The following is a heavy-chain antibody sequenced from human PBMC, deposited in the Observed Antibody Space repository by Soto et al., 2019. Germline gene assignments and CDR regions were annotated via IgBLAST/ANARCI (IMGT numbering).Heavy chain of an antibody. CDR1: GFTVSSNY. Sequence: GGSLRLSCAASGFTVSSNYMSWVRQAPGKGLEWVSAISGSGGSTYYAGSVKGRFTISRDNSKNTLYPQMNSLRAEDTAVYYCAKDQQEYYYDNSGQTNGYYYDYWSQGTLVTVSS. CDR3: AKDQQEYYYDNSGQTNGYYYDY. V-gene: IGHV3-23*01. J-gene: IGHJ4*02. D-gene: IGHD3-22*01. CDR2: ISGSGGST.